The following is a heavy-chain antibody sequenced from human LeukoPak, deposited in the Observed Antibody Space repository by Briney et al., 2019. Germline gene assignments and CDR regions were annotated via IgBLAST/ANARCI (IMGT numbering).Heavy chain of an antibody. CDR2: INSDGSST. CDR3: AKDTLPIFDY. Sequence: PGGSLRLSCAASGFTFSNAWMSWVRQAPGKGLVWVSRINSDGSSTGYADSVKGRFTISRDNAKNTLYLQMNSLRAEDTAVYYCAKDTLPIFDYWGQGTLVTVSS. J-gene: IGHJ4*02. V-gene: IGHV3-74*01. CDR1: GFTFSNAW.